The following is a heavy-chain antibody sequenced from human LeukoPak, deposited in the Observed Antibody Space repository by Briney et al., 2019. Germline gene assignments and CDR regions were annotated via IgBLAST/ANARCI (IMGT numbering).Heavy chain of an antibody. CDR2: IYTSGST. CDR1: GGSISSYY. CDR3: ARDLNRSNWYDDAFDI. Sequence: SETLSLTCTVSGGSISSYYWSWIRQPAGKGLEWIGRIYTSGSTNYNPSLKSRVTMSVDTSKNQFSLKLSSVTAADTAVYYCARDLNRSNWYDDAFDIWGQGTMVTVSS. J-gene: IGHJ3*02. D-gene: IGHD1-1*01. V-gene: IGHV4-4*07.